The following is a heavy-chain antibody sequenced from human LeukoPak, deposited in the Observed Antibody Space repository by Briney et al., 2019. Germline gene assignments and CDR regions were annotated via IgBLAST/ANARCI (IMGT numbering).Heavy chain of an antibody. D-gene: IGHD3-9*01. CDR3: ARGRYDILTGNRTWFDP. J-gene: IGHJ5*02. V-gene: IGHV1-69*06. CDR2: IIPIFGTA. Sequence: GSSVKVSCKASGGTFTSYAISWVRQAPGQGLEWRGGIIPIFGTANYAQKFQGRVTITADKSTSTAYMELSSLRSEDTAVYYCARGRYDILTGNRTWFDPWGQGTLVTVSS. CDR1: GGTFTSYA.